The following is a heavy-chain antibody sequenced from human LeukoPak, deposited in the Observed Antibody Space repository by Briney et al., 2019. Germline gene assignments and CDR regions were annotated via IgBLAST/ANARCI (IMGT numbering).Heavy chain of an antibody. CDR2: IVVGSGNT. CDR3: ARLSGTYLRRQGYFDY. J-gene: IGHJ4*02. D-gene: IGHD1-26*01. V-gene: IGHV1-58*02. Sequence: GASVKVSCKASGFTFTSSAMQWVRQARGQRLEWIGWIVVGSGNTNYAQKFQGRVTITRDMSTSTAYMELSSLRSEDTAVYYCARLSGTYLRRQGYFDYWGQGTLVTVSS. CDR1: GFTFTSSA.